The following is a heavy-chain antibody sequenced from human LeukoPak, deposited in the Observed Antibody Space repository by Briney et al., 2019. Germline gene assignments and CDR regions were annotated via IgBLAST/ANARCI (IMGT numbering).Heavy chain of an antibody. CDR1: GFTFSDYH. V-gene: IGHV3-11*01. D-gene: IGHD6-19*01. CDR3: ARGPVSSSGFFGY. J-gene: IGHJ4*02. Sequence: PGGSLRLSCAASGFTFSDYHMSWIRQVPGKGLEWISYISSSGGTISYADSVKGRFTISRDNAKNSLYLQMNSLRAEDTAVYYCARGPVSSSGFFGYWGRGTLVTVSS. CDR2: ISSSGGTI.